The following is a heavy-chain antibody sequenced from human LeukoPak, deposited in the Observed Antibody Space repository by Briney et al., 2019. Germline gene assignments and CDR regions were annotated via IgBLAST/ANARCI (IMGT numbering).Heavy chain of an antibody. CDR2: IKSKTDGGTT. D-gene: IGHD3/OR15-3a*01. V-gene: IGHV3-15*01. CDR3: TTDWTLGPPPSGDY. CDR1: GFTFSNAW. Sequence: PGGSLRLSCAASGFTFSNAWMSWVRQAPGKGLEWVGRIKSKTDGGTTDYAAPVKGRFTISRDDSKNTLYLQMNSLKTEDTAVYYCTTDWTLGPPPSGDYWGQGTLVTVSS. J-gene: IGHJ4*02.